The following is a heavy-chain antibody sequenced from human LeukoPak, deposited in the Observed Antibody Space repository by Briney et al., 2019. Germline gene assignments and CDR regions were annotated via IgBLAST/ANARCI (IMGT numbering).Heavy chain of an antibody. CDR3: ARHLSGITGYTYGRGIDY. Sequence: GGSLRLSCAASGFTFSSYWMSWVRQAPGKGLEWVANIKQDGSEKYYVDSVKGRFTISRDNAKKSLYLQMNSLRAEDTAVYYCARHLSGITGYTYGRGIDYWGQGILVTVSS. D-gene: IGHD5-18*01. J-gene: IGHJ4*02. V-gene: IGHV3-7*01. CDR2: IKQDGSEK. CDR1: GFTFSSYW.